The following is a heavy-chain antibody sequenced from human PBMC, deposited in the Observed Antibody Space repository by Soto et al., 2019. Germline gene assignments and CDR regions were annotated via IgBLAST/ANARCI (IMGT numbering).Heavy chain of an antibody. J-gene: IGHJ4*02. CDR1: GGSISSGGHY. CDR3: ARDFSGYGSIDY. V-gene: IGHV4-31*03. Sequence: SETLSLTCTVSGGSISSGGHYWSWIRQHPGKVLEWIGYIYYSGTTYYSPSLQSRDTISVDTSKNQFSLKLSSVTAAVTAVYYCARDFSGYGSIDYWGLGTLVTVSS. D-gene: IGHD2-2*01. CDR2: IYYSGTT.